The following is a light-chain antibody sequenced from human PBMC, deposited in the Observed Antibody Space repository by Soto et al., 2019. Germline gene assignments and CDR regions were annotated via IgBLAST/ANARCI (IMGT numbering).Light chain of an antibody. CDR1: QSVSSN. CDR3: QQYNNFRLT. Sequence: EIVMTQSPATLSVSPGERATLSCRASQSVSSNLAWYQQKPGQAPRLLIYGASTRATGIPARFSGSGSGTEFTLTISSLQSEDFAVYYCQQYNNFRLTFVGGTKVEIK. CDR2: GAS. J-gene: IGKJ4*01. V-gene: IGKV3-15*01.